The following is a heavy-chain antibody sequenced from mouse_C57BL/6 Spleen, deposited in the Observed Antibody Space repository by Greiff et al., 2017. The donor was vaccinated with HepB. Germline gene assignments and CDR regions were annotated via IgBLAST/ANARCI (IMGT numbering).Heavy chain of an antibody. CDR3: ARSGSNYVRYFDV. V-gene: IGHV1-50*01. D-gene: IGHD2-5*01. J-gene: IGHJ1*03. Sequence: QVQLQQPGAELVKPGASVKLSCKASGYTFTSYWMQWVKQRPGQGLEWIGEIDPSDSYTNYNQKFKGKATLTVDTSSSTAYMQRSSLTSEDSAVYYCARSGSNYVRYFDVWGTGTTVTVSS. CDR2: IDPSDSYT. CDR1: GYTFTSYW.